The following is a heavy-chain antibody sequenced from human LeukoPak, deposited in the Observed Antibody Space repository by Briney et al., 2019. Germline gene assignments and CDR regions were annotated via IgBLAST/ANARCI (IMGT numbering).Heavy chain of an antibody. V-gene: IGHV4-4*02. CDR1: GGSITTTNF. Sequence: SETLSLTCGVSGGSITTTNFWSWVRQPPGGGLEWIGEISLRGRTQYNPSLKSRVNISIDESKNHLYLSLASVTAADTAVYYCARLGVRGVTRYAFDIWGQGTMVTVSS. CDR2: ISLRGRT. CDR3: ARLGVRGVTRYAFDI. J-gene: IGHJ3*02. D-gene: IGHD3-10*01.